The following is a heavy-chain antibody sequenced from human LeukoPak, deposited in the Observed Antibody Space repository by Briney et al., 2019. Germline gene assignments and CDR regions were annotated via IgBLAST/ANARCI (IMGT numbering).Heavy chain of an antibody. CDR1: GGSISSNSYY. CDR2: INHSSST. J-gene: IGHJ5*02. CDR3: ARGRLAAAGNRFDA. D-gene: IGHD6-13*01. V-gene: IGHV4-39*07. Sequence: SETLSLTCTVSGGSISSNSYYWVWIRPPPGKGLEWIGEINHSSSTNYNPSLKSRVTISVDTSKYQFSLKLSSVSAADTAVYYCARGRLAAAGNRFDAWGQGTLVTVSS.